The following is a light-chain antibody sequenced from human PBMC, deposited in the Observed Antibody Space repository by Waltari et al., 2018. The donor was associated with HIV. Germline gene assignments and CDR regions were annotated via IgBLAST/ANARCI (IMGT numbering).Light chain of an antibody. CDR2: WAS. Sequence: DIVMTQSPDSLPVSLGEMATIPCKSSPSLLYSSHNNNYLTWYQKKPRQPPNLLIYWASTRESGVPDRFRGGGSGTNFTLAISSLQAEDVAVYYCQQYYIVPLTFGGGTRVEIK. V-gene: IGKV4-1*01. J-gene: IGKJ4*01. CDR1: PSLLYSSHNNNY. CDR3: QQYYIVPLT.